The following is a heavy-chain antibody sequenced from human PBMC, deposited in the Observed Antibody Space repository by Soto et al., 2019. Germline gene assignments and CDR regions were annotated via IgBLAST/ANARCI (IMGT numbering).Heavy chain of an antibody. D-gene: IGHD2-21*02. CDR3: DRVGWRHIVVVTDNWFDT. CDR1: GYTFTSYG. V-gene: IGHV1-18*04. CDR2: ISAYNGNT. Sequence: ASVKVSCKASGYTFTSYGISWVRRARGQGLEWMGWISAYNGNTNYAQKLQGRVTMTTDTSTSTAYMELRSLRSDDTAVYYCDRVGWRHIVVVTDNWFDTWGKGPIV. J-gene: IGHJ5*02.